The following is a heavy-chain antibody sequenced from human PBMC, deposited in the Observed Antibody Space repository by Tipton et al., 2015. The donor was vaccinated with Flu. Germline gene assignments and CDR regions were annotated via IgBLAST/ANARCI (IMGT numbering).Heavy chain of an antibody. CDR2: IHNRGTT. CDR1: GGSIGSNY. CDR3: AREIVEEGGEGTRTTGDYRDV. J-gene: IGHJ6*03. V-gene: IGHV4-59*01. Sequence: TLSLTCNVSGGSIGSNYWSWVRQPPGKGLEYIGYIHNRGTTNYNPSLKSRATMSVDTSKNQFSLKLTSVTPTDTAVYYCAREIVEEGGEGTRTTGDYRDVWGKGTTVTV. D-gene: IGHD2-15*01.